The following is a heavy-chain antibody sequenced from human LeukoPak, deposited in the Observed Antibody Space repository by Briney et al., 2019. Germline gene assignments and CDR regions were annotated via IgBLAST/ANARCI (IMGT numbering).Heavy chain of an antibody. V-gene: IGHV4-34*01. D-gene: IGHD3-9*01. CDR2: INHSGST. CDR1: GGSFSGYY. J-gene: IGHJ4*02. CDR3: ARHRAGYHVDC. Sequence: SETLSLTCAVYGGSFSGYYWSWIRLPPGKGLEWIGEINHSGSTNYNPSLKSRVTISVDTSKNQFSLKLNSVTAADTAVYYCARHRAGYHVDCWGQGTLVTVSS.